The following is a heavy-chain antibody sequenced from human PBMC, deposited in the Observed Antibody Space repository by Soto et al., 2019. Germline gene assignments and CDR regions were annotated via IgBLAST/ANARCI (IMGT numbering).Heavy chain of an antibody. J-gene: IGHJ5*02. V-gene: IGHV4-30-2*01. CDR3: ARAYVLRFLEWSSGFDP. CDR2: IYHSGST. CDR1: GGSISSGGYS. Sequence: PSETLSLTCAVSGGSISSGGYSWSWIRQPPGKGLEWIGYIYHSGSTYYNPSLKSRVTISVDRSKNQFSLKLSSVTAADTAVYYCARAYVLRFLEWSSGFDPWGQGTLVTVSS. D-gene: IGHD3-3*01.